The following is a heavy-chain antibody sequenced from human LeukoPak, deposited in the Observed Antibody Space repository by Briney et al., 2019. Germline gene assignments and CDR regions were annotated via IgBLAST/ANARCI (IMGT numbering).Heavy chain of an antibody. CDR3: ARARRIAAAGRYYFDY. Sequence: SGTLSLTCAVSGGSLSSSNWWSWVRQPPGKGLEWIGEIYHSGSTNYNPSLESRVTISVDKSKDQFSLKLSSVTAADTAVYYCARARRIAAAGRYYFDYWGQGTLVTVSS. CDR1: GGSLSSSNW. D-gene: IGHD6-13*01. CDR2: IYHSGST. V-gene: IGHV4-4*02. J-gene: IGHJ4*02.